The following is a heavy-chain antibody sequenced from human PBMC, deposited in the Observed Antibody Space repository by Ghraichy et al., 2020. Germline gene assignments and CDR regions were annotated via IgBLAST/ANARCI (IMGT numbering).Heavy chain of an antibody. CDR2: ISYDGKNK. CDR1: GVRFKNYA. J-gene: IGHJ4*02. D-gene: IGHD4-17*01. CDR3: ERVAYGYDYGSGFDN. V-gene: IGHV3-30*04. Sequence: GESLNISCAGSGVRFKNYALHWVRQAPDKGLEWVAGISYDGKNKNYGDSVKGRFTISRDDSEDTMFLQMNGLRVEDTAAYHCERVAYGYDYGSGFDNWGQGTLVTVSS.